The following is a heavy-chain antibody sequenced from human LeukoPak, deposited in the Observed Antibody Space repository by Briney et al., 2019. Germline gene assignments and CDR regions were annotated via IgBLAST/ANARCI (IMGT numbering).Heavy chain of an antibody. CDR3: ARRNDYYDSSGLVGDAFDI. J-gene: IGHJ3*02. V-gene: IGHV4-34*01. D-gene: IGHD3-22*01. CDR2: INHSGST. Sequence: PSETLSLTCAVYGGSLSGYYWSWIRQPPGKGLEWIGEINHSGSTNYNPSLKSRVTISVDTSKNQFSLKLSPVTAADTAVYYCARRNDYYDSSGLVGDAFDIWGQGTMVTVSS. CDR1: GGSLSGYY.